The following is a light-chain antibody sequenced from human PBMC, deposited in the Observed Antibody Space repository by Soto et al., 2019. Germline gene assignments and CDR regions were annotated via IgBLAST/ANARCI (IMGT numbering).Light chain of an antibody. Sequence: EIVMTQSPATLSLSPGERATLSCRASQSVSITLAWYQQKPGQAPRLLIYAASTRATGIPAGFSSSGSGTEFTLSISSLQPDDFVVDYCQQYGDWPRTFGQGTQVDI. V-gene: IGKV3-15*01. CDR3: QQYGDWPRT. J-gene: IGKJ1*01. CDR1: QSVSIT. CDR2: AAS.